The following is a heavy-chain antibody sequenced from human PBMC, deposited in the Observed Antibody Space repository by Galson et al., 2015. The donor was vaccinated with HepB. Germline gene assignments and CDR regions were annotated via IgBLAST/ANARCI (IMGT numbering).Heavy chain of an antibody. Sequence: SLRLSCAASGFTFSSYSMNWVRQAPGKGLEWVSSISSSSSYIYYADSVKGRFTISRDNAKNSLYLQMNSLRAEDTAVYYCARGLTYYDFWSGYSVPFDIWGQGTMVTVSS. D-gene: IGHD3-3*01. J-gene: IGHJ3*02. CDR3: ARGLTYYDFWSGYSVPFDI. CDR1: GFTFSSYS. CDR2: ISSSSSYI. V-gene: IGHV3-21*01.